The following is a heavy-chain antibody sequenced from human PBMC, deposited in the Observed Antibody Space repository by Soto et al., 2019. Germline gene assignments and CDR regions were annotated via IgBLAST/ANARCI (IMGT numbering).Heavy chain of an antibody. D-gene: IGHD6-19*01. Sequence: ASVKVSCKASGYTFTGYAMHWVRQAPGQRLEWMGWINAGNGNTKYSQKFQGRVTITRDTSASTAYMELSSLRSEDTAVYYCARSVAVAADFDYWGQGTLVTVSS. V-gene: IGHV1-3*01. CDR3: ARSVAVAADFDY. J-gene: IGHJ4*02. CDR2: INAGNGNT. CDR1: GYTFTGYA.